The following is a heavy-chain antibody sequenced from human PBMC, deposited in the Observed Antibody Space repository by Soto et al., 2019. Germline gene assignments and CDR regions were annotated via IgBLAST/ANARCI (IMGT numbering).Heavy chain of an antibody. J-gene: IGHJ3*02. CDR2: IYPGDSDT. V-gene: IGHV5-51*01. CDR1: GYSFTSHW. CDR3: ARQLDSSGYYWAI. D-gene: IGHD3-22*01. Sequence: GESLKISCKGSGYSFTSHWIAWVRQMSGKGLEWMGIIYPGDSDTRYSPSFQGQVTISADKSITTAYLQWSSLKASDTAMYYCARQLDSSGYYWAIWGQGTMVTVSS.